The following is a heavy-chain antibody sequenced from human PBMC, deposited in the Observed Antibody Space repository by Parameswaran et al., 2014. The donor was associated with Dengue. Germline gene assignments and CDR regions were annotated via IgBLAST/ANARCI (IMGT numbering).Heavy chain of an antibody. CDR2: ISSSSSYI. V-gene: IGHV3-21*01. J-gene: IGHJ6*03. Sequence: VRQMPGKGLEWVSSISSSSSYIYYADSVKGRFTISRDNAKNSLYLQMNSLRAEDTAVYYCARDGNYYYYMDVWGKGTTVTVSS. CDR3: ARDGNYYYYMDV.